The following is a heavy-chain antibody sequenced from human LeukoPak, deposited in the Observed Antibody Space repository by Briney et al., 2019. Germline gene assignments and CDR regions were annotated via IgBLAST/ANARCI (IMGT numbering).Heavy chain of an antibody. V-gene: IGHV1-69*04. Sequence: GASVKVSCKASGGTFSSYAISWVRQAPGQGLEWMGRIIPILGIANYAQKFQGRVTITADKSTSTAYMELSSLRSEDTAVYYCARMGRRYYGMDVWGQGTTVTVSS. J-gene: IGHJ6*02. CDR1: GGTFSSYA. CDR3: ARMGRRYYGMDV. CDR2: IIPILGIA. D-gene: IGHD2-15*01.